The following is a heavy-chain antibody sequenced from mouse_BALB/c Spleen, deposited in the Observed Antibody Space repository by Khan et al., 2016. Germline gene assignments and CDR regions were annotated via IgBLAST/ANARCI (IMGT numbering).Heavy chain of an antibody. CDR2: ISYSGVT. D-gene: IGHD1-2*01. Sequence: EVQLQESGPGLVKPSQSLSLTCTVTGYSITSDYAWNWIRQFPGNKLEWMGYISYSGVTSNNPSLKSRISITRDTSKNQFFLTLNPVINDDTATYYCARSHYYGYWYFDVWGAGTPVTVSS. CDR3: ARSHYYGYWYFDV. V-gene: IGHV3-2*02. CDR1: GYSITSDYA. J-gene: IGHJ1*01.